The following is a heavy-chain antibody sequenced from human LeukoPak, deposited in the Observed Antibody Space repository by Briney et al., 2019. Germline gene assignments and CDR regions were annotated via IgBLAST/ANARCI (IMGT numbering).Heavy chain of an antibody. D-gene: IGHD3-22*01. CDR3: ARDRSYYDSSGYYSGWFDP. V-gene: IGHV4-61*02. CDR1: GDSISSGSYY. J-gene: IGHJ5*02. CDR2: IYTSGST. Sequence: SETLSLTCTVSGDSISSGSYYWSWMRQPAGKGLEWIGRIYTSGSTNYNPSLKSRVTISVNTSKNQFSLKLRSVIAADTAVYYCARDRSYYDSSGYYSGWFDPWGQGTLVTVSS.